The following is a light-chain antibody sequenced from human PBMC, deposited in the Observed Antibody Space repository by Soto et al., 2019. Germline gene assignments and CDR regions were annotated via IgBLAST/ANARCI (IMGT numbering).Light chain of an antibody. V-gene: IGKV3-15*01. CDR1: ESHSSK. CDR2: GAS. J-gene: IGKJ1*01. Sequence: EILMTQSPATLSVSPLEIVTFSFVVSESHSSKSAWYQQKPGPAPRLLVYGASTWATGIPARFRGSGSGTEFTLTITSLQSEDFAFYSCQQYDDWPPWTFGQGTKVDIK. CDR3: QQYDDWPPWT.